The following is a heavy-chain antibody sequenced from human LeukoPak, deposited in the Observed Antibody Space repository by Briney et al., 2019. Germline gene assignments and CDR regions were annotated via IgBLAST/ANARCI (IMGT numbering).Heavy chain of an antibody. CDR1: GYSISSGYY. CDR3: ASTIKALDIVVVPAAIAFDY. CDR2: IYHSGNT. J-gene: IGHJ4*02. V-gene: IGHV4-38-2*01. Sequence: SETLSLTCAVSGYSISSGYYWGWIRQPPGKGLEWIGSIYHSGNTNYNPSLKSRVTISVDTSKNQFSLKLSSVTAADTAVYYCASTIKALDIVVVPAAIAFDYWGQGTLVTVSS. D-gene: IGHD2-2*01.